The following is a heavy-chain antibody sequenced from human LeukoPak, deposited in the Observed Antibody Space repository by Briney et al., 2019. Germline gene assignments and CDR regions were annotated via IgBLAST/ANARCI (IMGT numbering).Heavy chain of an antibody. CDR3: ARATHGYSSGWYAY. J-gene: IGHJ4*02. CDR1: GGIFSSYA. D-gene: IGHD6-19*01. V-gene: IGHV1-69*13. CDR2: IIPIFGTA. Sequence: ASVKVSCKASGGIFSSYAISWVRQAPGQGLEWMGGIIPIFGTANYAQKFQGRVTITADESTSTAYMELSSLRSEDTAVYYCARATHGYSSGWYAYWGQGTLVTVSS.